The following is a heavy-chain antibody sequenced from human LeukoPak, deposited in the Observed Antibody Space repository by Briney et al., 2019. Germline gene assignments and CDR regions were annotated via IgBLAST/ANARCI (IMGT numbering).Heavy chain of an antibody. CDR2: IYPGDSDT. V-gene: IGHV5-51*01. J-gene: IGHJ4*02. CDR3: ARLRDNWEDY. Sequence: GESLKISCKGSGYPFTSYWIVWVRQMPGKGLEWMGIIYPGDSDTRYNPSFQGQVTISADKSISSAYLQWNSLKASDTAMYYCARLRDNWEDYWGQGTLVTASS. CDR1: GYPFTSYW. D-gene: IGHD1-20*01.